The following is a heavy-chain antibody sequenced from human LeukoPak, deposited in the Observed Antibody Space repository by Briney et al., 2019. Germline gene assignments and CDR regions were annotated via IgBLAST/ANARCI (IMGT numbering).Heavy chain of an antibody. D-gene: IGHD6-19*01. V-gene: IGHV3-30*02. Sequence: GRSLRLSCAASGFTFSSYAMHWVRQAPGKGLERVAFIRYDGSNKYYADSVKGRFTISRDNSKNTLYLQMNSLRAEDTAVYYCAKDIQSSGVLFDYWGQGTLVTVSS. CDR2: IRYDGSNK. J-gene: IGHJ4*02. CDR1: GFTFSSYA. CDR3: AKDIQSSGVLFDY.